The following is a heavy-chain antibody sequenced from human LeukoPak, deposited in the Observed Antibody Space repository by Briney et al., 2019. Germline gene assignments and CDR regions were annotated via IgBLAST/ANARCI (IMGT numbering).Heavy chain of an antibody. CDR1: GFTFSDYA. Sequence: GGSLRLSCVASGFTFSDYAMSWVRQAPGKGLEWVSAISGSADNTYYADSVKGRFAISRDNSKNTLYLQLSTLRADDTAVYYCAKRTPYTGNSQSFDYWGQGTLVTVSS. CDR2: ISGSADNT. J-gene: IGHJ4*02. D-gene: IGHD1-26*01. CDR3: AKRTPYTGNSQSFDY. V-gene: IGHV3-23*01.